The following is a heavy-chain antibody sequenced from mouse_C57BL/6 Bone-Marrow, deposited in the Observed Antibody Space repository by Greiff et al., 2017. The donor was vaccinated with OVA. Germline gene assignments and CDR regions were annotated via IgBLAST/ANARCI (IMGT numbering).Heavy chain of an antibody. V-gene: IGHV1-81*01. CDR1: GYTFTSYG. CDR2: IYPRSGNT. CDR3: ASWYCDV. Sequence: QVQLQQSGAELARPGASVKLSCKASGYTFTSYGISWVKQRTGQGLEWIGEIYPRSGNTYYNEKFKGKATLTADKSSSTAYMELRSLTSEDSAVYFCASWYCDVWGTGTTVTVSS. J-gene: IGHJ1*03.